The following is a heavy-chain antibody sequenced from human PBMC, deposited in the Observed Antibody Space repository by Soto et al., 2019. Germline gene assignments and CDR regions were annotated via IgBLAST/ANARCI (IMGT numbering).Heavy chain of an antibody. CDR1: GFSFSRYA. J-gene: IGHJ3*02. Sequence: GGSLRLSCAASGFSFSRYAMDWVRQAPGKGQEWVSAISGSGGSTYYADSVKGRFTISRDNSKNTLYLQMNSLRAEDTAVYYCANLPAMVLPGAFDIWCQGTMVTVSS. CDR3: ANLPAMVLPGAFDI. V-gene: IGHV3-23*01. D-gene: IGHD5-18*01. CDR2: ISGSGGST.